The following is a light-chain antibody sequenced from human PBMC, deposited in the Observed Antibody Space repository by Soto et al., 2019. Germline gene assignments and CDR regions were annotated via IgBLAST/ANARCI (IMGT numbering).Light chain of an antibody. V-gene: IGKV3-15*01. Sequence: EIVMTQSPATLSLSPGGRATLSCRASQSVSSYLAWYQQKPGQAPRLLIYDASTRATGIPARFSGSGSGTDFTLTISSLQAEDFAVYYCQQYNNWPRTFGQGTKVEIK. CDR2: DAS. J-gene: IGKJ1*01. CDR1: QSVSSY. CDR3: QQYNNWPRT.